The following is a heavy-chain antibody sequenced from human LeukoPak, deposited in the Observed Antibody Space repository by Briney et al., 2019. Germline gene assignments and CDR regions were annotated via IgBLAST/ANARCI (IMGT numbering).Heavy chain of an antibody. D-gene: IGHD6-19*01. CDR3: ARVRRYSSGWHPFDY. CDR2: IYYSGST. Sequence: SETLSLTCTVSGGSISSYYWSWIRQPPGKGLEWIGYIYYSGSTNYNPSLKSRVTISVDMSKNQFSLKLSSVTAADTAVYYCARVRRYSSGWHPFDYWGQGTLVTVSS. J-gene: IGHJ4*02. CDR1: GGSISSYY. V-gene: IGHV4-59*01.